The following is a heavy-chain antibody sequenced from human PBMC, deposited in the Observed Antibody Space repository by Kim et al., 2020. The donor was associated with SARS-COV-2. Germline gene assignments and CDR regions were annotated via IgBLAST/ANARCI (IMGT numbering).Heavy chain of an antibody. D-gene: IGHD3-22*01. Sequence: QFQGRVTMTRDTSISTAYMELSRLRSDDTAVYYCARDQGYYYDSSGFDYWGQGTLVTVSS. J-gene: IGHJ4*02. CDR3: ARDQGYYYDSSGFDY. V-gene: IGHV1-2*02.